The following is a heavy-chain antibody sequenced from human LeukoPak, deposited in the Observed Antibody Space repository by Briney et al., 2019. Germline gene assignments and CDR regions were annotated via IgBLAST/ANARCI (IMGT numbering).Heavy chain of an antibody. J-gene: IGHJ4*02. CDR1: GFTFDDYA. D-gene: IGHD1-26*01. V-gene: IGHV3-9*03. CDR3: AKDIAETLEPMYSGSYYGYFDY. Sequence: GRSLRLSCAASGFTFDDYAMHWVRQAPGKGLEWVSGISWNSGSIGYADSVKGRFTISRDNAKNSLYLQMNSLRAEDMALYYCAKDIAETLEPMYSGSYYGYFDYWGQGTLVTASS. CDR2: ISWNSGSI.